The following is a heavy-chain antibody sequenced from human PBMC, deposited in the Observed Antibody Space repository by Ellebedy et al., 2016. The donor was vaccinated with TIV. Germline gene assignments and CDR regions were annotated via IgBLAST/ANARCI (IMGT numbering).Heavy chain of an antibody. CDR3: AKEAWDGDYYFDY. D-gene: IGHD4-17*01. V-gene: IGHV3-33*06. J-gene: IGHJ4*02. CDR1: GFTFSSHG. Sequence: PGGSLRLSCAASGFTFSSHGMQWVRQAPGKGLEWVAVIWDDGSKKKYADSVKGRFTISRDNSKNTLYLQMNSLRPEDTAVYYCAKEAWDGDYYFDYWGQGILVTVSS. CDR2: IWDDGSKK.